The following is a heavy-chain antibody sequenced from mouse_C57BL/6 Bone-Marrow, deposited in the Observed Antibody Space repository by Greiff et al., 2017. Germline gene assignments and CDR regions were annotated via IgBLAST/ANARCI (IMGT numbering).Heavy chain of an antibody. Sequence: QVQLQQPGAELVKPGASVKMSCKASGYTFTSYWITWVKQRPGQGLVWIGDIYPGSGSTNYNEKFKSKATLTVDTSSSTAYMQLSSLTSEDSAVYYCARGYYGSISWFAYWGQGTLVTVSA. V-gene: IGHV1-55*01. CDR2: IYPGSGST. CDR1: GYTFTSYW. CDR3: ARGYYGSISWFAY. D-gene: IGHD1-1*01. J-gene: IGHJ3*01.